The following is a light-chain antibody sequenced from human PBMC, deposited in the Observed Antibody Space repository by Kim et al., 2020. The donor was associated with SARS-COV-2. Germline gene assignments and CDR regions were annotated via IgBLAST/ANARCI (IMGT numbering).Light chain of an antibody. CDR3: QHYSRFPYT. CDR1: ENIGTW. CDR2: LAS. Sequence: GDRVTITCRASENIGTWLAWYQQKPGRAPSLLIYLASTLESGVPSRFSGTGSGTEFSLSITSLQPDDFATYYCQHYSRFPYTFGQGTKLEIK. V-gene: IGKV1-5*03. J-gene: IGKJ2*01.